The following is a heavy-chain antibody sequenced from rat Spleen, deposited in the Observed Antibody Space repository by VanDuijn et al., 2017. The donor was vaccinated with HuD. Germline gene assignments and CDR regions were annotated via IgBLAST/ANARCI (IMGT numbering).Heavy chain of an antibody. Sequence: EVRLVESDGGLVQPGGSLKLSCAASGFAFSDFFMAWVRQAPTKGLEWVATISSDGGRNFYRDSVKGRFTISRDNAKSNLFLQMDSLRSEDTATYYCARHNSGYGVIYAWGQGASVTVSS. J-gene: IGHJ4*01. V-gene: IGHV5-29*01. CDR1: GFAFSDFF. CDR3: ARHNSGYGVIYA. CDR2: ISSDGGRN. D-gene: IGHD4-3*01.